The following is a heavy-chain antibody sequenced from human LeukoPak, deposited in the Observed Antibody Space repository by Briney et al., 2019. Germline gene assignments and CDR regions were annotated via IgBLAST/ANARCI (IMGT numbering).Heavy chain of an antibody. J-gene: IGHJ5*02. Sequence: PSKTLSLTCTVSGGSISSYYWSWIRQPAGKGLEWIGRIYTSGSTNYNPSLKSRVTMSVDTSKNQFSLKLSSVTAADTAVYYCARAWGSSSPESFDPWGQGTLVTVSS. CDR2: IYTSGST. CDR3: ARAWGSSSPESFDP. V-gene: IGHV4-4*07. D-gene: IGHD6-6*01. CDR1: GGSISSYY.